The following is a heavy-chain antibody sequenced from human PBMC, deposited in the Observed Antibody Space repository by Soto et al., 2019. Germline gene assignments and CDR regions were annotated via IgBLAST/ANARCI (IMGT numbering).Heavy chain of an antibody. Sequence: ASVKVSCKASGGTFSSYAMSWVRQAPGQGLEWMGGIIPIFGTANYAQKFQGRVTITADESTSTAYMELSSLRSEDTAVYYCAREAEGVYYFDYWGQGTLVTVSS. CDR1: GGTFSSYA. V-gene: IGHV1-69*13. J-gene: IGHJ4*02. CDR3: AREAEGVYYFDY. D-gene: IGHD3-10*01. CDR2: IIPIFGTA.